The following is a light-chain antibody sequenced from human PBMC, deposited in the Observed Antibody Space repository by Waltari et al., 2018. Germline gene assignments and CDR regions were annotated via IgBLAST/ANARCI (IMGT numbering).Light chain of an antibody. V-gene: IGLV3-21*03. J-gene: IGLJ2*01. Sequence: SYVLTQPPSVSVAPGKTARISCAGQYITAKTVYWYQQKPGKAPLVVIYDTTVRPSGIPDQISGSDPATLTIARVEAGDEADYYCQVWDDTDDHPVFGGGTRLTVL. CDR2: DTT. CDR1: YITAKT. CDR3: QVWDDTDDHPV.